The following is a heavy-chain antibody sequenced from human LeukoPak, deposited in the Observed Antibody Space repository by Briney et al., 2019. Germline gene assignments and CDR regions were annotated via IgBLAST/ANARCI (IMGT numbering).Heavy chain of an antibody. V-gene: IGHV3-21*04. Sequence: PGGSLRLSCAASGFNLSNYTMNWVRLAPGKGLEWVSSISSSGSYIYYADSVKGRFTLSRDNAKNSVYLQMKSLTAEDTAIYYCARESAGGPDYWGQGTLVTVSS. CDR1: GFNLSNYT. D-gene: IGHD6-19*01. J-gene: IGHJ4*02. CDR3: ARESAGGPDY. CDR2: ISSSGSYI.